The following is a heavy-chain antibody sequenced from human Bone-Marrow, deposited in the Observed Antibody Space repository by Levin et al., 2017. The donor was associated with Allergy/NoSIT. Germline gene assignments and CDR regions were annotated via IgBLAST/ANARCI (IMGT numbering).Heavy chain of an antibody. V-gene: IGHV4-39*01. CDR2: ILYNGAT. Sequence: SETLSLTCTVSGDSLSSSSSYWGWIRQPPGKGLEWIGSILYNGATFYNPSLKSRVTISVDTSKNQISLQLNSVTATDKAVYYCARTHSAGLDWYFDLWGRGTLVTVSS. J-gene: IGHJ2*01. CDR1: GDSLSSSSSY. D-gene: IGHD2-15*01. CDR3: ARTHSAGLDWYFDL.